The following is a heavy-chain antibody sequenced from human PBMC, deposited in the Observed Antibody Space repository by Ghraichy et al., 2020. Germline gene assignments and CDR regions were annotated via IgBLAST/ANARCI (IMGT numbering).Heavy chain of an antibody. CDR2: INHSGST. J-gene: IGHJ5*02. CDR3: ARKVVTVSYYDYVWGSYRPHGWFDP. Sequence: SETLSLTCAVYGGSFSGYYWSWIRQPPGKGLEWIGEINHSGSTNYNPSLKSRVTISVDTSKNQFSLKLSSVTAADTAVYYCARKVVTVSYYDYVWGSYRPHGWFDPWGQGTLVTVSS. V-gene: IGHV4-34*01. D-gene: IGHD3-16*02. CDR1: GGSFSGYY.